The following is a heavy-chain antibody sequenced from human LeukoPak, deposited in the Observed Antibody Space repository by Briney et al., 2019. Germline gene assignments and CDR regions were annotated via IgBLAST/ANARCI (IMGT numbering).Heavy chain of an antibody. D-gene: IGHD2-21*02. CDR2: IYYSGST. Sequence: SETLSLTCTVSGGSISSSSYYWGWLRQPPGKGLEWIGSIYYSGSTYYNPSLKSRVTISVDTSKNQFSLKLSSVTAADTAVYYCARLRAYCGGDCYSALFQHWGQGTLVTVSS. V-gene: IGHV4-39*01. CDR3: ARLRAYCGGDCYSALFQH. J-gene: IGHJ1*01. CDR1: GGSISSSSYY.